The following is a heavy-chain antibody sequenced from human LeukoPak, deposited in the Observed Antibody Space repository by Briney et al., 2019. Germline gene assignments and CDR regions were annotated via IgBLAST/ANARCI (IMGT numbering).Heavy chain of an antibody. CDR1: GFTFSSYG. V-gene: IGHV3-33*06. CDR3: AKDPFTYYYDSSGYYGLSAFDY. J-gene: IGHJ4*02. CDR2: IWYDGSNK. Sequence: GGSLRLSCAASGFTFSSYGMHWVRQAPGKGLEWVAVIWYDGSNKYYADSVKGRFTISRDNSKNTLYLQMNSLRAEDTAVYYCAKDPFTYYYDSSGYYGLSAFDYWGQGTLVTVSS. D-gene: IGHD3-22*01.